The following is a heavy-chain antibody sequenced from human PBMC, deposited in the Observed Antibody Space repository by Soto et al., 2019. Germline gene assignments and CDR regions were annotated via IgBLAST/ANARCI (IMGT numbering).Heavy chain of an antibody. J-gene: IGHJ5*02. V-gene: IGHV1-18*01. CDR1: GYTFTSYG. CDR2: ISAYNGNT. D-gene: IGHD2-2*01. Sequence: GASVKVSCKASGYTFTSYGISWVRQAPGQGLEWMGWISAYNGNTNYAQKLQGRVTMTTDTSTSTAYMELRSLRSDDTAVYYCARDMGDIVVVPAAICLWCWFDPWGQGPRSPSPQ. CDR3: ARDMGDIVVVPAAICLWCWFDP.